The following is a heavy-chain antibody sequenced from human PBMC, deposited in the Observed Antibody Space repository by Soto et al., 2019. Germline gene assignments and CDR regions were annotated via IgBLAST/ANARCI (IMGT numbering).Heavy chain of an antibody. J-gene: IGHJ6*02. CDR1: GGSITSSY. CDR2: IYDTGISGYTPST. V-gene: IGHV4-59*01. CDR3: ARGEDAFFYYGLDV. Sequence: SETLSLTCTVSGGSITSSYWSWIRRPPGKGLEWIAYIYDTGISGYTPSTSYNPALKSRDTMSVDTSKGQFSLKLTSVTAADTAVYYCARGEDAFFYYGLDVWGQGITVTVS.